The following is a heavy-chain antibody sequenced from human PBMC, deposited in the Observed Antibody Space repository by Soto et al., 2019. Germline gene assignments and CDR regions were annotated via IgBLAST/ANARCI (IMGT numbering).Heavy chain of an antibody. CDR1: GFTFSSYA. D-gene: IGHD3-22*01. CDR3: ARCITMIGGAFDI. CDR2: ISSNGGST. Sequence: EVQLVESGGGLVQPGGSLRLSCAASGFTFSSYAMHWVRQAPGKGLEYVSAISSNGGSTYYANSVKGRFTISRDNSKNTLYRQMGSLRAEDMAVYYCARCITMIGGAFDIWGQGTMVTVSS. V-gene: IGHV3-64*01. J-gene: IGHJ3*02.